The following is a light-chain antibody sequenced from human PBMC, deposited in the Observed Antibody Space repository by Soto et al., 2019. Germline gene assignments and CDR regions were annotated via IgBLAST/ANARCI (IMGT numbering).Light chain of an antibody. V-gene: IGLV1-40*01. Sequence: QSVLTQPPSVSGAPGQRVTISCTGSSSNIGAGYDVHWYQQLPGTAPKLLIYGNSNRPSGVPDRFSGSKSGTSASLAITGLQAEDEADYYCQFYDSSLSALFGGGTQLTVL. CDR3: QFYDSSLSAL. CDR2: GNS. J-gene: IGLJ3*02. CDR1: SSNIGAGYD.